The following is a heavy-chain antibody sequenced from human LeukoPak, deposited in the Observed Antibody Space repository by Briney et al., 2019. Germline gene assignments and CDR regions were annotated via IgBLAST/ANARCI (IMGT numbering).Heavy chain of an antibody. CDR3: ARRQIWWETKGAYFDY. CDR2: ISAYNGNT. J-gene: IGHJ4*02. Sequence: ASVKVSCRASGYTFTSYGISWVRQAPGQGLEWMGWISAYNGNTNYAQKLQGRVTMTTDTSTSTAYMELRSLRSDDTAVYYCARRQIWWETKGAYFDYWGQGTLVTVSS. V-gene: IGHV1-18*01. CDR1: GYTFTSYG. D-gene: IGHD1-26*01.